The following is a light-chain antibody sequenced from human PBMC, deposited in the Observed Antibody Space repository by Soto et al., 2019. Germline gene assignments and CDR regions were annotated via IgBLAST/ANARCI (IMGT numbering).Light chain of an antibody. Sequence: QSALTQPRSVSGSPGQSLTVSCTGTSSDVGAYDSVSWYQQHPGKAPKLMIYGVNKRPSGVPDRFSGSKAGNTASLTISWLQAEDEGDYYCSSFAGYYSLVFGGGTKVTVL. J-gene: IGLJ3*02. V-gene: IGLV2-11*01. CDR2: GVN. CDR1: SSDVGAYDS. CDR3: SSFAGYYSLV.